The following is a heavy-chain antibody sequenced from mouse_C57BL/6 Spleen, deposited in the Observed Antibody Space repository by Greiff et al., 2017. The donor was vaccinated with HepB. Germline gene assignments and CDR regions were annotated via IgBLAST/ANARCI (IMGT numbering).Heavy chain of an antibody. V-gene: IGHV1-62-2*01. J-gene: IGHJ2*01. CDR3: ARHGGRYGYGDYYFDY. Sequence: VQLQQSGAELVKPGASVKLSCKASGYTFTEYTIHWVKRRSGQGLEWIGWFYPGSGSIKYNEKFKDKATLTADKSSSTVYMELSRLTSEDSAVYFCARHGGRYGYGDYYFDYWGQGTTLTVSS. CDR2: FYPGSGSI. D-gene: IGHD2-2*01. CDR1: GYTFTEYT.